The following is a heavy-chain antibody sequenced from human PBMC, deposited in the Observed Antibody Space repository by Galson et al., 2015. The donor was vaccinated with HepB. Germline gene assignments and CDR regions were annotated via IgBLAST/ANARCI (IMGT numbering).Heavy chain of an antibody. CDR1: GGTFSNFA. J-gene: IGHJ6*03. V-gene: IGHV1-69*13. CDR2: IIPIFGTT. D-gene: IGHD3-10*01. CDR3: ASPLPGTITMATLGMEHYYYYMDV. Sequence: SVKVSCKASGGTFSNFAINWVRQAPGQGLEWMGGIIPIFGTTDYAQKFQGRVSITADESTSKVYMILSSLSSEDTAVYYCASPLPGTITMATLGMEHYYYYMDVWGKGTTVTVSS.